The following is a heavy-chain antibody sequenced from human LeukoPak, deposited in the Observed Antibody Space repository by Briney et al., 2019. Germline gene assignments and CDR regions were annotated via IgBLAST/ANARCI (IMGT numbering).Heavy chain of an antibody. V-gene: IGHV3-72*01. Sequence: PGGSLRLSCAASGFTFSSYAMSWVRQAPGKGLEWVGRTRNKANSYTTEYAASVKGRFTISRDDSKNSLYLQMNSLKTEDTAVYYCARDGYSGYGFLDVWGKGTTVTVSS. CDR2: TRNKANSYTT. CDR3: ARDGYSGYGFLDV. J-gene: IGHJ6*04. CDR1: GFTFSSYA. D-gene: IGHD5-12*01.